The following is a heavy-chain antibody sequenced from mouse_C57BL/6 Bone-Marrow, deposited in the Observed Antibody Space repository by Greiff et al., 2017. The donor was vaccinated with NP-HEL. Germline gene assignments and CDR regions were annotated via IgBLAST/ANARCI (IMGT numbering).Heavy chain of an antibody. CDR3: ARRRYDEFAY. D-gene: IGHD2-12*01. CDR2: INPSTGGT. J-gene: IGHJ3*01. CDR1: GYSFTGYY. V-gene: IGHV1-42*01. Sequence: EVQLQQSGPELVKPGASVKISCKASGYSFTGYYMNWVKQSPEKSLEWIGEINPSTGGTTYNQKFKAKATLTVDKSSSTAYMQLKSLTSEDSAVYYWARRRYDEFAYWGQGTLVTVSA.